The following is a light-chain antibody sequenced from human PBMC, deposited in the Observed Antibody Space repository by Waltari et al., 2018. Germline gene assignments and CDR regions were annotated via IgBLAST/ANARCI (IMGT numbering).Light chain of an antibody. CDR2: VNSDGSH. Sequence: LVLTQSPSASAPLGASVKLTCPLSRGYSSNAIAWLQQQPGKGPRYLMKVNSDGSHRKGDDIPDRFSSSKSGTECYLTISSLQSEDEADYYCQTGGHGTWVFGGGTKLTVL. CDR1: RGYSSNA. J-gene: IGLJ3*02. V-gene: IGLV4-69*01. CDR3: QTGGHGTWV.